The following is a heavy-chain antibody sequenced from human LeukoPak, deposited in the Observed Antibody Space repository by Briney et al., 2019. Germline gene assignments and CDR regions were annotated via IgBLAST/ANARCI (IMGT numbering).Heavy chain of an antibody. Sequence: PGGSLRLSCAASGFTFDDYAMHWVRQAPGKGLEWVSGISWNSGSIGYADSVKGRFTISRDNAKNSLYLQMNSLRAEDTALYYCAKDKGGYSYGSDYWGQGTLVTVSS. V-gene: IGHV3-9*01. CDR1: GFTFDDYA. CDR3: AKDKGGYSYGSDY. D-gene: IGHD5-18*01. CDR2: ISWNSGSI. J-gene: IGHJ4*02.